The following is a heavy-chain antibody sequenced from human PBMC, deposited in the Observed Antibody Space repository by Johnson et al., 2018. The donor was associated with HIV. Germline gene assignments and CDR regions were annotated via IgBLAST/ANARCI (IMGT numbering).Heavy chain of an antibody. CDR2: ISYDGRNE. D-gene: IGHD3-22*01. CDR1: GFTFSSHP. Sequence: QVQLVESWGGVAQPGTSLRLSCAASGFTFSSHPMNWVRQAPGKGLEWVAVISYDGRNEYYGDSVKGRFTISRDNSKNTLFLQMNSLRPDDTAVYFCARRFFDSSSFDMWGQGTMVTVSS. J-gene: IGHJ3*02. V-gene: IGHV3-30*04. CDR3: ARRFFDSSSFDM.